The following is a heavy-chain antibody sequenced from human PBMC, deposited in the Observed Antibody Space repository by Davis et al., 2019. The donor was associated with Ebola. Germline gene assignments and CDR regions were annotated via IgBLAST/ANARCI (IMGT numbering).Heavy chain of an antibody. V-gene: IGHV1-69*05. Sequence: AASVKVSCKASGGTFSSYAISWVRQAPGQGLEWMGGIIPIFGTANYAQKFQGRVTITRDTSASTAYMELSSLRSEDTAVYYCARLPYYDILTGYHNWFDPWGQGTLVTVSS. D-gene: IGHD3-9*01. CDR1: GGTFSSYA. CDR3: ARLPYYDILTGYHNWFDP. CDR2: IIPIFGTA. J-gene: IGHJ5*02.